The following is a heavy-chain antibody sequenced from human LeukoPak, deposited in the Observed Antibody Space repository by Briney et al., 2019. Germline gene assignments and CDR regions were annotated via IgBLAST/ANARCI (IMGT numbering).Heavy chain of an antibody. Sequence: SETLSLTCTVSGASISRGGYYWSWIRQPPGKGLEWIGEINHSGSTNYNPSLKSRVTISVDTSKNQFSLKLSSVTAADTAVYYCARVGSLPGYGSGSYYNVWGQGTLVTVSS. J-gene: IGHJ4*02. V-gene: IGHV4-34*01. D-gene: IGHD3-10*01. CDR1: GASISRGGYY. CDR2: INHSGST. CDR3: ARVGSLPGYGSGSYYNV.